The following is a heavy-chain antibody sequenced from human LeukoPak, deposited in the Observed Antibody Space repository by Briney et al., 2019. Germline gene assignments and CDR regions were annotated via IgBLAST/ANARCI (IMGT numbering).Heavy chain of an antibody. D-gene: IGHD3-16*01. V-gene: IGHV4-61*02. Sequence: SETLSLTCTVSGGSISSGSYYWSWVRQPAGKGLEWIGRIYTSGSTNYNPSLKSRVTISVDTSKNQFSLKLSSVTAADTAVYYCAREVWEDYWGQGTLVTVSS. J-gene: IGHJ4*02. CDR1: GGSISSGSYY. CDR3: AREVWEDY. CDR2: IYTSGST.